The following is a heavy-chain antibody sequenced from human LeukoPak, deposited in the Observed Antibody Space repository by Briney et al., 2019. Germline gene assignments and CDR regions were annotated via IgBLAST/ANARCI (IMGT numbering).Heavy chain of an antibody. CDR1: GGSISYYY. Sequence: SETLSLTCTVSGGSISYYYWSWIRQPPGKGLEWIGYIYYSGSTYYNPSHKSRVTISVDTSKNQFSLKLSSVTAADTAVYYCARDMYDSSGYYYIGVDYWGQGTLVTVSS. D-gene: IGHD3-22*01. J-gene: IGHJ4*02. CDR3: ARDMYDSSGYYYIGVDY. CDR2: IYYSGST. V-gene: IGHV4-59*12.